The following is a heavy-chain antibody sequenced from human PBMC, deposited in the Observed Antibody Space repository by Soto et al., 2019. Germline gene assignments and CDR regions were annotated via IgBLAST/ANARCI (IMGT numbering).Heavy chain of an antibody. J-gene: IGHJ6*02. CDR3: ARGAAGYYYYYGMDV. Sequence: SETLSLTCAVYGGSFSGYYWSWIRQPPGKGLEWIGEINHSGSTNYNPSLKSRVTISVDTSKNQFSLKLSSVTAADTAVYYCARGAAGYYYYYGMDVWGQGTTVTVSS. CDR2: INHSGST. D-gene: IGHD6-13*01. V-gene: IGHV4-34*01. CDR1: GGSFSGYY.